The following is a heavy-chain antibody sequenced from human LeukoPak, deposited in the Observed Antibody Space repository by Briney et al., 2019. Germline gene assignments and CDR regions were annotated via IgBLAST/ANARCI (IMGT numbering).Heavy chain of an antibody. Sequence: TGGSLRLSCAASGFTFSSYAMSWVRQAPGRGLEWVANIKQDGSVKYYVDSVKGRFTISRDNAKNSLYLQMNSLRAEDTAFYYCARIGYSSSSFDYWGQGTLVTVSS. V-gene: IGHV3-7*01. CDR3: ARIGYSSSSFDY. CDR1: GFTFSSYA. D-gene: IGHD6-6*01. J-gene: IGHJ4*02. CDR2: IKQDGSVK.